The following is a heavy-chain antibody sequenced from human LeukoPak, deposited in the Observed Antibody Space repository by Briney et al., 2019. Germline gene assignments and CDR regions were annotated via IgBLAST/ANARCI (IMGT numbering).Heavy chain of an antibody. CDR3: AREFFGYSYGFFDY. D-gene: IGHD5-18*01. Sequence: PSETLSLTCTVSGGSISSYYWSWIRQPAGKGLEWIGRIYTSGSTNYNPSLKSRVTMSVDTSKNQLSLKLSSVTAADTAVYYCAREFFGYSYGFFDYWGQGTLVTVSS. V-gene: IGHV4-4*07. J-gene: IGHJ4*02. CDR1: GGSISSYY. CDR2: IYTSGST.